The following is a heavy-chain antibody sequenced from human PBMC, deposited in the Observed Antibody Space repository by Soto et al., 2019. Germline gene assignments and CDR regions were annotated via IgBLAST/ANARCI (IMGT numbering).Heavy chain of an antibody. D-gene: IGHD3-16*01. CDR2: ISSSGSTV. CDR3: ARDQGGDGYNTNFHYGMDV. J-gene: IGHJ6*02. Sequence: EVQLVESGGGLVQPGGSLRLSCAPSGFSFSSYDLNWVRQAPGKGLEWVSYISSSGSTVYYADSVKGRFTISRDNAKNSLYLQMNSLSAEDTATYYCARDQGGDGYNTNFHYGMDVWGQGTPVTVSS. V-gene: IGHV3-48*03. CDR1: GFSFSSYD.